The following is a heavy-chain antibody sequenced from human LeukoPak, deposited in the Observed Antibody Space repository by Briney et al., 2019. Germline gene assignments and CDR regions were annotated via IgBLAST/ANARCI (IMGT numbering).Heavy chain of an antibody. CDR1: GDSLSPEY. Sequence: SETLSLTCTVSGDSLSPEYWAWIRQPAGKGLEWIGHIYASGATYYSPSLESRVTMSVDTPKNQFSLHLNSVTDADTAVYYCARAAPKAPTRYYYYYMDVWGKGTTVIVSS. J-gene: IGHJ6*03. CDR2: IYASGAT. V-gene: IGHV4-4*07. CDR3: ARAAPKAPTRYYYYYMDV. D-gene: IGHD5-12*01.